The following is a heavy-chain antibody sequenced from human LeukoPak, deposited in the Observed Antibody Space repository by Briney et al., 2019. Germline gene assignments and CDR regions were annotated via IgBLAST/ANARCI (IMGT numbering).Heavy chain of an antibody. CDR1: GFTFSTYE. D-gene: IGHD3-10*01. Sequence: GGSRRLSCAASGFTFSTYEMIWVRQAPGKGLAWVAYISSSGSTIYQADSVKGRFTISRDNAKNSPYLQMNSLRAEDTAVYYCAREVEHYGSGNYEYMDVWGKGTTVTVSS. CDR2: ISSSGSTI. J-gene: IGHJ6*03. CDR3: AREVEHYGSGNYEYMDV. V-gene: IGHV3-48*03.